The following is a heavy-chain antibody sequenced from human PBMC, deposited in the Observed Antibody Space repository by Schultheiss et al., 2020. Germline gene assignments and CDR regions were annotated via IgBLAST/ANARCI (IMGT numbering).Heavy chain of an antibody. D-gene: IGHD4-17*01. CDR2: ISSSSSTI. V-gene: IGHV3-48*02. Sequence: GGSLRLSCAASGFTFSSYSMNWVRQAPGKGLEWVSYISSSSSTIYYADPVKGRFTISRDNAKNSLYLQMNSLRDEDTAVYYCAREDTEGDYCDYYFDYWGQGTLVTVSS. CDR1: GFTFSSYS. CDR3: AREDTEGDYCDYYFDY. J-gene: IGHJ4*02.